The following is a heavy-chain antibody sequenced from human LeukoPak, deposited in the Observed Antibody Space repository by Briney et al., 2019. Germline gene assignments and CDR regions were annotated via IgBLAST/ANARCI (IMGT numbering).Heavy chain of an antibody. D-gene: IGHD3-10*01. Sequence: ASVKVSCKTSGYTFTDFSIHWVRQAPGQGLEWMGIINPSGGSTSYAQKFQGRVTMTRDTSTSTVYMELSSLRSEDTAVYYCASLLWFGEVRAWVTVPDNAFHYWGQGTLVTVSS. V-gene: IGHV1-46*01. J-gene: IGHJ4*02. CDR1: GYTFTDFS. CDR3: ASLLWFGEVRAWVTVPDNAFHY. CDR2: INPSGGST.